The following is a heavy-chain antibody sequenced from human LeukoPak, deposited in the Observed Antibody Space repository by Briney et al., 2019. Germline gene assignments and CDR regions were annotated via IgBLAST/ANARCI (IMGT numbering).Heavy chain of an antibody. CDR2: IYYSGST. CDR1: GGSISSYY. Sequence: PSETLSLTCTVSGGSISSYYWSWIRQPPGKGLEWIGYIYYSGSTNYNPSLKSRVTISVDTSKNQFSLKLSSVTAADTAVYYCARALTSTDFDYWGQGTLVSVSS. J-gene: IGHJ4*02. D-gene: IGHD2-2*01. V-gene: IGHV4-59*08. CDR3: ARALTSTDFDY.